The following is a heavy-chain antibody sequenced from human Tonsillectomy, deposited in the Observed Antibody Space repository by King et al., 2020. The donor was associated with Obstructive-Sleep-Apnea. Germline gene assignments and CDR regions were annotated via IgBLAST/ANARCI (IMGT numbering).Heavy chain of an antibody. CDR3: ARSPYPAGRNNWFDP. D-gene: IGHD6-19*01. CDR1: GGSISSYY. V-gene: IGHV4-59*01. CDR2: IYYSGST. J-gene: IGHJ5*02. Sequence: QLQESGPGLVKPSETLSLTCTVSGGSISSYYWSWIRQPPGKGLEWIGYIYYSGSTNYNPSLKSRVTISVDTSKNQFSLKLSSVTAADTAVYSCARSPYPAGRNNWFDPWGQGTLVTVSS.